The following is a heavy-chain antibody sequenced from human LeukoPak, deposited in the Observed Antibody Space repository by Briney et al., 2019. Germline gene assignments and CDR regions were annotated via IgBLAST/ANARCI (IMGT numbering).Heavy chain of an antibody. D-gene: IGHD6-19*01. CDR3: ARVTAVAGTSVGVDA. CDR1: GFTFTSYN. J-gene: IGHJ4*02. V-gene: IGHV3-30*03. Sequence: SGGSLRLSCAASGFTFTSYNFHWVRQAPGKGLQWVGMISYDGNKKYEDSVKGRITISRENSKNTLYLQMTSLRLEETAVYYCARVTAVAGTSVGVDAWGQGILVTVS. CDR2: ISYDGNKK.